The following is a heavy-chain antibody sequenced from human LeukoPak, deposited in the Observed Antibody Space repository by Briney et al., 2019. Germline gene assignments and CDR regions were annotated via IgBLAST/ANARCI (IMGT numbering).Heavy chain of an antibody. V-gene: IGHV1-18*01. J-gene: IGHJ4*02. D-gene: IGHD6-13*01. CDR1: GYTFTSYG. CDR2: ISAYNGNT. CDR3: ARVYSSSWYPSYYYFDY. Sequence: ASVKVSCKASGYTFTSYGISWVRQAPGQGLEWMGWISAYNGNTSYAQKLQGRVTMTTDTSTSTAYMELRSLRSDDTAVYYCARVYSSSWYPSYYYFDYWGQGTLVTVSS.